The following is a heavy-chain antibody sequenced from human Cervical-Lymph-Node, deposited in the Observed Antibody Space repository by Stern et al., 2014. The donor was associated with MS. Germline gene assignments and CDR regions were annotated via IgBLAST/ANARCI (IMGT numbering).Heavy chain of an antibody. D-gene: IGHD2-15*01. CDR1: GGTFSSYA. CDR2: IIPLFGTA. J-gene: IGHJ4*02. Sequence: QVQLVQSGAEVKKPGSSLKVSCKASGGTFSSYAINWVRQAPGQGLEWTGGIIPLFGTANYAQKFQGRVTVAADESTSTAYMELSGLRSDDTAVYYCAREPTPYCSGGNCYSYYWGQGTLVTVSS. CDR3: AREPTPYCSGGNCYSYY. V-gene: IGHV1-69*01.